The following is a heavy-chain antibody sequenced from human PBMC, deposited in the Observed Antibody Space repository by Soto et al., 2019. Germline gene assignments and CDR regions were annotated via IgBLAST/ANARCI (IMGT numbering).Heavy chain of an antibody. D-gene: IGHD3-3*01. CDR3: ARDNDFWSGYYYFDY. CDR1: GFTFSSYS. V-gene: IGHV3-48*02. Sequence: PGGSLRLSCAASGFTFSSYSMNWVRQAPGKGLEWVSYISSSSSTIYYADSVKGRFTISRDNAKNSLYLQMNSLRDEDTAVYYCARDNDFWSGYYYFDYWGQGTLVTVSS. J-gene: IGHJ4*02. CDR2: ISSSSSTI.